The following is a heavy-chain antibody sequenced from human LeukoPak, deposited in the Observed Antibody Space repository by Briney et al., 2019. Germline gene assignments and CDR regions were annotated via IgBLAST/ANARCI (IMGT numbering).Heavy chain of an antibody. D-gene: IGHD5-12*01. CDR3: AKDGWLPYYFDY. J-gene: IGHJ4*02. CDR1: GFTFSSYA. Sequence: GGSLRLSCAASGFTFSSYAMSWVRQAPGKGLEWVSAISGSGGSTYYADSVKGRFTITRDNSKNTLYLQMNSLRAEDTAVYYCAKDGWLPYYFDYWGQGTLVTVSS. CDR2: ISGSGGST. V-gene: IGHV3-23*01.